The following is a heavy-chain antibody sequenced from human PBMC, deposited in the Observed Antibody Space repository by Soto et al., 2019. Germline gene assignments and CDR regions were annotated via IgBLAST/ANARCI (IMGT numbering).Heavy chain of an antibody. CDR1: GASITQYY. CDR3: ARERPDGARLDP. J-gene: IGHJ5*02. CDR2: VSSTGST. D-gene: IGHD6-6*01. Sequence: TSETLSLTCTVSGASITQYYWNWIRQSPGKGLEWIVSVSSTGSTVYNPSLKSRVTISVDTSKNQFSLKLSSVTAADTAVYYCARERPDGARLDPWGQGTLVTVSS. V-gene: IGHV4-4*08.